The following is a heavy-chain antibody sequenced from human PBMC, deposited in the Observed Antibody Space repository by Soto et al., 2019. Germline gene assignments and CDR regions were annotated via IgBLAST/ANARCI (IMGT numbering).Heavy chain of an antibody. V-gene: IGHV4-34*01. J-gene: IGHJ4*02. CDR3: ARGQEGVVATH. Sequence: QVQLQQWGAGLLKPSETLSLNCAVTGGSLSGYYWSWIRQPPGKGLEWIGEVKDGGHTNYSPSLRGRGTISSDTTNNQCSLSLTSVTAADTGVYYCARGQEGVVATHWDQGSLVTVSS. D-gene: IGHD5-12*01. CDR1: GGSLSGYY. CDR2: VKDGGHT.